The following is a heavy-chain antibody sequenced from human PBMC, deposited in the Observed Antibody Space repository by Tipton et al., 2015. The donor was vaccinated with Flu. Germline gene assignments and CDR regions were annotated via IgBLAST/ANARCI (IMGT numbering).Heavy chain of an antibody. D-gene: IGHD1-1*01. CDR3: AKHNNPWSLDF. CDR1: GYTFNDYQ. CDR2: INPNNGVT. J-gene: IGHJ4*02. V-gene: IGHV1-2*02. Sequence: QVQLVQSGPEVRKPGASVKVSCKTSGYTFNDYQMDWVRQAPGHGLEWMGWINPNNGVTMYAQKFQGRVSMTRDTSTTTYYMDLISLRSDDTAVYYCAKHNNPWSLDFWGQGTLVTVSS.